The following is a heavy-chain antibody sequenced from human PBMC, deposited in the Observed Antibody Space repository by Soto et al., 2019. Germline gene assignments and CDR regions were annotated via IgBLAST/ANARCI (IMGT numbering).Heavy chain of an antibody. CDR1: GFSLSTSGVG. Sequence: QITLKESGPTLVKPTQTLTLTCTFSGFSLSTSGVGVGWIRQPPGKALEWLALIYWDDDKRYSPSLKSRLTITKHTSKNQVVLTMTNMDSVDTDTYYCAQILGGSGTNWFDPWGHGTLVTVFS. CDR3: AQILGGSGTNWFDP. V-gene: IGHV2-5*02. J-gene: IGHJ5*02. D-gene: IGHD3-10*01. CDR2: IYWDDDK.